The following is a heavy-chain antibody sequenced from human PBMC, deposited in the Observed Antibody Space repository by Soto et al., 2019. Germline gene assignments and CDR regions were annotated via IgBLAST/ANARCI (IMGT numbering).Heavy chain of an antibody. D-gene: IGHD3-10*01. V-gene: IGHV4-4*07. CDR3: ARENTPEMTRGWFAP. J-gene: IGHJ5*02. Sequence: QAQLQVSGPGVVKPAETLSLICDVSGVPITDSYWSWIRQSPGKGLEWIGRVHAGGSFNYNPSKSRRAAISVDPSKSQAALRLTSVTAADTAVYFCARENTPEMTRGWFAPWGQGTLVTVSS. CDR1: GVPITDSY. CDR2: VHAGGSF.